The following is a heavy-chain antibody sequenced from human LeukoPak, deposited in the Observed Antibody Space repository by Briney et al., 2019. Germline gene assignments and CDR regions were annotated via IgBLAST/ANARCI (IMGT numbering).Heavy chain of an antibody. CDR1: GGSFSGYY. D-gene: IGHD6-6*01. CDR3: ARIAAQIYYYYMDV. CDR2: INHSGST. Sequence: SETLSLTCAVYGGSFSGYYWSWIRQPPGKGLEWIGKINHSGSTNYNPSLKSRVTISVDTSKNQFSLKLSSVTAADTAVYYCARIAAQIYYYYMDVWGKGTTVTVSS. V-gene: IGHV4-34*01. J-gene: IGHJ6*03.